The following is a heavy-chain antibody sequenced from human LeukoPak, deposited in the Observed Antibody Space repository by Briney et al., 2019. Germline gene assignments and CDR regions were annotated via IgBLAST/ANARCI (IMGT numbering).Heavy chain of an antibody. CDR1: GFTLNSYA. CDR2: INHMN. Sequence: GGSLRLSCAASGFTLNSYAMNWARQAPGKGLEWVASINHMNYYVDSVKGRFTISRDNAKNSLYLQMSNLRAEDTAVYFCARGGGLDVWGQGATVTVSS. V-gene: IGHV3-7*03. D-gene: IGHD3-16*01. J-gene: IGHJ6*02. CDR3: ARGGGLDV.